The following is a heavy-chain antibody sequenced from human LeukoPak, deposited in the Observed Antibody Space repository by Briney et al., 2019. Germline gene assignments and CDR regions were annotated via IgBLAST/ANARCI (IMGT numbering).Heavy chain of an antibody. CDR1: GITLRNYG. V-gene: IGHV3-23*01. D-gene: IGHD3-22*01. Sequence: PGGSLRLSCAVSGITLRNYGMSWVRQAPGKGLEWVAGISGSGGGTNYADSVKGRFTISRDNPKNTLYLQMNGLRAEDTAVYFCAKRGVVIRVILVGFHKEAYYFDSWGQGALVTVSS. CDR3: AKRGVVIRVILVGFHKEAYYFDS. CDR2: ISGSGGGT. J-gene: IGHJ4*02.